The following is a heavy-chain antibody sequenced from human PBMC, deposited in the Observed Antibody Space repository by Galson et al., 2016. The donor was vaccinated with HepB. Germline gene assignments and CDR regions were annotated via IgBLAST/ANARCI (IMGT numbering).Heavy chain of an antibody. CDR3: ARDKQVDTAMVDYYFYGMDV. Sequence: SLRLSCAGSGFTFSTSGLNWVRQAPGKGLEWVSSITSNSNYMYYIDSVKGRFTISRDNAKNSLYLQMNSLRAEDTAVYYCARDKQVDTAMVDYYFYGMDVWGQGTLVTVSS. J-gene: IGHJ6*02. V-gene: IGHV3-21*01. D-gene: IGHD5-18*01. CDR1: GFTFSTSG. CDR2: ITSNSNYM.